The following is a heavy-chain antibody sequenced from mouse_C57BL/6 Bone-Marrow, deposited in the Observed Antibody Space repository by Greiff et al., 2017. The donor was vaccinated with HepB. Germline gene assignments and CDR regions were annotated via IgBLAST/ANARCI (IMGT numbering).Heavy chain of an antibody. V-gene: IGHV1-63*01. CDR1: GYTFTNYW. CDR2: IYPGGGYT. D-gene: IGHD1-1*01. CDR3: ARVSPEFYGSVYRYFAV. J-gene: IGHJ1*01. Sequence: QVQLQQSGAELVRPGTSVKMSCKASGYTFTNYWIGWAKQRPGHGLEWIGDIYPGGGYTNYNEKFKGKATLTADKSSSTAYMQFSSLTSEDTAIYICARVSPEFYGSVYRYFAVWGAGTPGTLSS.